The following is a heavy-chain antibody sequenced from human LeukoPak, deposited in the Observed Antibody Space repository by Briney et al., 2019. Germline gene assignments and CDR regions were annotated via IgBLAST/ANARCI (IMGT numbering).Heavy chain of an antibody. CDR2: INHSGST. Sequence: SETLSLTCAVYGGSFSGYYWSWIRQPPGKGLEWIGEINHSGSTTYNPSLKSRVSISVETSKNQFSLTLSSVTAANTAVYYCARQTLAHNWFNPWGQGTLVTVSS. CDR1: GGSFSGYY. D-gene: IGHD2-15*01. J-gene: IGHJ5*02. V-gene: IGHV4-34*01. CDR3: ARQTLAHNWFNP.